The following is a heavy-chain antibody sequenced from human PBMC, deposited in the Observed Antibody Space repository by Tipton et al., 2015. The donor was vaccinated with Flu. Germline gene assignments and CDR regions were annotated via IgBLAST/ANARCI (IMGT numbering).Heavy chain of an antibody. V-gene: IGHV1-18*01. CDR3: ARGTDPFDL. CDR2: VSSHNGNT. J-gene: IGHJ4*02. CDR1: GYTFTNYG. Sequence: QVQLVQSGGEVRKPGASVKVSCKASGYTFTNYGISWVRQAPGQGLEWMGWVSSHNGNTNYAQNLQGRVTMTTDTSTSTVYMELRSLTSDDTAVYYCARGTDPFDLWGQGTLVTVSS.